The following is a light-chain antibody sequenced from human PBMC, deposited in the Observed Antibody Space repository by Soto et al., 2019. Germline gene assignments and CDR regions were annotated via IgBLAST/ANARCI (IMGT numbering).Light chain of an antibody. J-gene: IGKJ1*01. CDR1: QDMNNY. CDR3: QQLSVYPRT. Sequence: IQLTQSPSFLSASVGDRATITCRASQDMNNYLAWYQQKPGKAPKLLIYAASTLQTAVPSRFSGGGSGTEFTLTISSLQPEDFATYYCQQLSVYPRTFGQGTKV. CDR2: AAS. V-gene: IGKV1-9*01.